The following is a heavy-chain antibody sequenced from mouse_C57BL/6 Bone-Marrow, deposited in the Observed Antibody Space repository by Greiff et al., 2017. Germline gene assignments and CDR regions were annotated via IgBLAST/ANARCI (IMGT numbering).Heavy chain of an antibody. CDR3: ARVNYWYFDV. CDR1: GYTFTNYW. V-gene: IGHV1-63*01. J-gene: IGHJ1*03. CDR2: IYPGGGYT. Sequence: QVQLQQSGAELVRPGTSVKMSCKASGYTFTNYWIGWAKQRPGHGLEWIGDIYPGGGYTNYNEKFKGKATLTADKSSSTAYMQFSSLTSEDSAIYYCARVNYWYFDVWGTGTTVTVSS.